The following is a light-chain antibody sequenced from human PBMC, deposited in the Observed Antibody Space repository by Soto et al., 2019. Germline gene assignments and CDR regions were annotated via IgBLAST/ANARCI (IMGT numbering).Light chain of an antibody. CDR3: QQSYSSPLT. V-gene: IGKV1-39*01. J-gene: IGKJ3*01. CDR1: QSISSY. CDR2: AAS. Sequence: DIQMTQSPSSLSASVGVRVTITCRASQSISSYLNWYQQKPGKAPKLLIYAASSLQSGVPSRFSGSGSGTDFTLTISSLQPEDFATYYCQQSYSSPLTFGPGTKVDIK.